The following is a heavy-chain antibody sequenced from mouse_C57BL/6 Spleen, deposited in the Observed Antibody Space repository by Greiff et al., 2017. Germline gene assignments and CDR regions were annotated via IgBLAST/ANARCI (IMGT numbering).Heavy chain of an antibody. D-gene: IGHD2-3*01. Sequence: QVQLQQSDAELVKPGASVKISCKVSGYTFTGHTIHWMKQRPEQGLEWIGYIYPRDGSTKYNEKFKGKATLTADTSSSTAYMQLNSLSSDDSAVNFCASPYDGYYSWFAYWGQGNLVTVSA. V-gene: IGHV1-78*01. J-gene: IGHJ3*01. CDR1: GYTFTGHT. CDR2: IYPRDGST. CDR3: ASPYDGYYSWFAY.